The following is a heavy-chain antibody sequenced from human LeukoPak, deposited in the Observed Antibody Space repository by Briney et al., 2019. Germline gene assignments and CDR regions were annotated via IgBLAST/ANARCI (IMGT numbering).Heavy chain of an antibody. CDR3: TRDLGGYCSGGSCYSGWSDY. D-gene: IGHD2-15*01. V-gene: IGHV3-21*01. J-gene: IGHJ4*02. CDR2: IISSGSYV. Sequence: GGSLRLSCAASGFNFSSHSMNWVRQAPGKGLEWVSSIISSGSYVYYADSVKGRFTISRDNAKNSLFLQMNSLRAEDTAVYYCTRDLGGYCSGGSCYSGWSDYWGQGTLLTVSS. CDR1: GFNFSSHS.